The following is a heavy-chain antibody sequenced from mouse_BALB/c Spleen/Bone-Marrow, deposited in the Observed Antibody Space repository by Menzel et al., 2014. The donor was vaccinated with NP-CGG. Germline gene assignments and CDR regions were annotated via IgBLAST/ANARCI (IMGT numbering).Heavy chain of an antibody. V-gene: IGHV1-74*01. CDR3: ARTFQPRRAMDY. CDR2: IDPSNSET. J-gene: IGHJ4*01. CDR1: DYTFTSYW. D-gene: IGHD6-1*01. Sequence: VKLMESGPELVRSGASVKMSCKASDYTFTSYWMHWVKQRPGQGLEWIGMIDPSNSETRLNQKFKDKATLNVDKSSNTAYMHLSSLTSEDSAVYYCARTFQPRRAMDYWGQGSSVTVSS.